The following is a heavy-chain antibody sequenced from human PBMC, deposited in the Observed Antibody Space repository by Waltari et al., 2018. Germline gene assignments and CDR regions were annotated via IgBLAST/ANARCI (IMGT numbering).Heavy chain of an antibody. CDR1: GFPLSASGEG. CDR2: IYWNFET. CDR3: AHSLNPDYDVLTGAHSQYFQY. V-gene: IGHV2-5*01. D-gene: IGHD3-9*01. Sequence: QITLKESGLTLVKPTQTLTLTCTFSGFPLSASGEGLGWIRHSPGKAPEWLASIYWNFETRYSPSLSGRVTLTKATSKNQVVLTVTNMDPMDTATYYCAHSLNPDYDVLTGAHSQYFQYWGQGTLVTVSS. J-gene: IGHJ1*01.